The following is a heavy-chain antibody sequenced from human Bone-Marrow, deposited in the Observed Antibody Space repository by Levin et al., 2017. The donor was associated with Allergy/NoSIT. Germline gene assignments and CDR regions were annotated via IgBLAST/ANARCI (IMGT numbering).Heavy chain of an antibody. D-gene: IGHD3-3*01. Sequence: GESLKISCAASGFTFSSYWMSWVRQAPGKGLEWVANIKQDGSEKYYVDSVKGRFTISRDNAKNSLYLQMNSLRAEDTAVYYCARGHDFWSGYYFDYWGQGTLVTVSS. J-gene: IGHJ4*02. V-gene: IGHV3-7*01. CDR1: GFTFSSYW. CDR3: ARGHDFWSGYYFDY. CDR2: IKQDGSEK.